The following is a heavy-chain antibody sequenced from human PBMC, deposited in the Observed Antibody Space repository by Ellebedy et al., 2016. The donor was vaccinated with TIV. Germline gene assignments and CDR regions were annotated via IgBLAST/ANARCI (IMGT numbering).Heavy chain of an antibody. V-gene: IGHV3-64D*06. D-gene: IGHD3-16*01. CDR1: GITFSDWS. CDR3: VQGLDGP. Sequence: PGGSLRLSCAASGITFSDWSMHWVRQAPGKGLEYVLAITYDGGYTYYADSVKGRFTISRDNSKNTLYLQMNSLRVEDTAMYFCVQGLDGPWGQGTRVTVSS. J-gene: IGHJ5*02. CDR2: ITYDGGYT.